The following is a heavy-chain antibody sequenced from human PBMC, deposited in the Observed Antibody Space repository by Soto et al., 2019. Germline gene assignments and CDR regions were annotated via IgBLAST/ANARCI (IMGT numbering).Heavy chain of an antibody. J-gene: IGHJ4*02. CDR2: LYTGGSA. D-gene: IGHD2-21*02. CDR3: ARSFNDCATYLDY. CDR1: GFSVTDHY. V-gene: IGHV3-53*01. Sequence: GGSLRLSGAASGFSVTDHYITWVRQAPGKGLEWVSVLYTGGSAYYGDSVKGRFTISRDSSTNTLYLQMNSLKVGDTAFYFCARSFNDCATYLDYWSQGNRFTVSP.